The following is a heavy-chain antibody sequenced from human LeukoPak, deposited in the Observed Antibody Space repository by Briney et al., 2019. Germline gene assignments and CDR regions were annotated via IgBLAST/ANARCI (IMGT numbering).Heavy chain of an antibody. D-gene: IGHD2-21*01. CDR3: AREGAYCGGDCPPWWFDP. J-gene: IGHJ5*02. V-gene: IGHV1-18*01. CDR1: GYTFTSYG. CDR2: ISAYNGNT. Sequence: EASVKVSCKASGYTFTSYGISWVRQAPGQGLEWMGWISAYNGNTNYAQKLQGRVTMTTDTSTSTAYMELRSLRSDGTAVYYCAREGAYCGGDCPPWWFDPWGQGTLVTVSS.